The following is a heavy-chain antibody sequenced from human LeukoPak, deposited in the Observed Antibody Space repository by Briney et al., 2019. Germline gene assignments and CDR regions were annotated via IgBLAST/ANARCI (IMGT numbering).Heavy chain of an antibody. J-gene: IGHJ4*02. Sequence: PGGSLRLSCAASGLTFSSYWMSWVRQAPGKGLEWVANIKQDGSEKYYVDSVKGRFTISRDNAKNSLYLEMKSLRAEDTAVYYCARAFIAVAADYWGQGTLVTVSS. D-gene: IGHD6-19*01. CDR2: IKQDGSEK. CDR1: GLTFSSYW. CDR3: ARAFIAVAADY. V-gene: IGHV3-7*04.